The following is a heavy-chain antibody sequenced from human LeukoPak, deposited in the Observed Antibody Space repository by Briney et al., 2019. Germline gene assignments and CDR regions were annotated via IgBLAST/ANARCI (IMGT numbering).Heavy chain of an antibody. CDR2: IYYSGST. J-gene: IGHJ4*02. CDR3: ARWERGSSENLDY. Sequence: SQTLSLTCTVSGGSISNYFWSWIRQPPGKGLEWIGYIYYSGSTNYNPSLKTRVTISVDTSKNQFSLKLSSVTAADTAVYYCARWERGSSENLDYWGQGTLVTVSS. V-gene: IGHV4-59*01. CDR1: GGSISNYF. D-gene: IGHD2-2*01.